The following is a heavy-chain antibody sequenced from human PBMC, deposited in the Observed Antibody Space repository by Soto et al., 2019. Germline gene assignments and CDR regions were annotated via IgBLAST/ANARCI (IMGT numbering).Heavy chain of an antibody. CDR2: ISYDGSNK. V-gene: IGHV3-30-3*01. CDR3: ARDVESGSSQYYYYYYGMDV. D-gene: IGHD1-26*01. J-gene: IGHJ6*02. Sequence: GGSLRLSXAASGFTFSSYAMHWVRQAPGKGLEWVAVISYDGSNKYYADSVKGRFTISRDNSKNTLYLQMNSLRAEDTAVYYCARDVESGSSQYYYYYYGMDVWGQGTTVTV. CDR1: GFTFSSYA.